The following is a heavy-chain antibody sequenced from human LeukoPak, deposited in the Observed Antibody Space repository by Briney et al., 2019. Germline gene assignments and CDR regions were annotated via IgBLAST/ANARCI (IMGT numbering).Heavy chain of an antibody. CDR3: ARVSSGWSYYFDY. V-gene: IGHV4-4*07. D-gene: IGHD6-19*01. CDR2: IYSSVAT. Sequence: SETLSLTCTVSGGSINSYYWSWIRQPAGKGLEWIGRIYSSVATNYNPSLKSRVTMSVDTSKNQFSLKLNSVTAADTAVYFCARVSSGWSYYFDYWGQGTLVTVSS. J-gene: IGHJ4*02. CDR1: GGSINSYY.